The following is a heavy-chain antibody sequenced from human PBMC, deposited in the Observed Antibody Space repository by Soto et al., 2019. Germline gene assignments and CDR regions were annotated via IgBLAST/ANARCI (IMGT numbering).Heavy chain of an antibody. V-gene: IGHV1-69*04. CDR2: IIPILGIA. CDR1: GGTFSSYT. Sequence: SVKVSCKASGGTFSSYTISWVRQAPGQGLEWMGRIIPILGIANYAQKFQGRVTITADKSTSTAYMELRSLRSDDTAVYYCARDSRDYVWGSYRDFGYWGQGTLVTVSS. J-gene: IGHJ4*02. CDR3: ARDSRDYVWGSYRDFGY. D-gene: IGHD3-16*02.